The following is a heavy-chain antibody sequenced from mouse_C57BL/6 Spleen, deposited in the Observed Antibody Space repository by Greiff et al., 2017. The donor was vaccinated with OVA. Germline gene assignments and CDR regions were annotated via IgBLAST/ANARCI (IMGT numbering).Heavy chain of an antibody. D-gene: IGHD3-3*01. CDR2: ISYDGSN. CDR3: AREGTCFDY. Sequence: DVKLQESGPGLVKPSQSLSLTCSVTGYSITSGYYWNWIRQFPGNKLEWMGYISYDGSNNYNPSLKNRISITRDTSKNQFFLKLNSVTTEDTATYYCAREGTCFDYWGQGTTLTVSS. J-gene: IGHJ2*01. V-gene: IGHV3-6*01. CDR1: GYSITSGYY.